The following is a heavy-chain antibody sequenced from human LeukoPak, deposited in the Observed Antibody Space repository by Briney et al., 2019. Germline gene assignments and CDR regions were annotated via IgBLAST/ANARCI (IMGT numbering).Heavy chain of an antibody. J-gene: IGHJ4*02. CDR1: GYTFTGYY. CDR3: ARDPHYYDSSGTLGY. Sequence: ASVKVSRKASGYTFTGYYMHWVRQAPGQGLEWMGWINPNSGGTNYAQKFQGRVTMTRDTSISTAYMELSRLRSDDTAVYYCARDPHYYDSSGTLGYWGQGTLVTVSS. D-gene: IGHD3-22*01. V-gene: IGHV1-2*02. CDR2: INPNSGGT.